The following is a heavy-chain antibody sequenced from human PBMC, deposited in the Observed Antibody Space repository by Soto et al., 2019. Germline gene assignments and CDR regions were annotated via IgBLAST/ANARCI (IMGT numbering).Heavy chain of an antibody. CDR3: ARLKYCSGGSCYDYFDY. CDR2: IYYSGST. V-gene: IGHV4-59*01. D-gene: IGHD2-15*01. J-gene: IGHJ4*02. Sequence: SETLSLTCTVSGGSISSYYWSWIRQPPGKGLEWIGYIYYSGSTNYNPSLKSRVTISVDTSKNQFSLKLSSVTAADTAVYYCARLKYCSGGSCYDYFDYWGQGTLVTVSS. CDR1: GGSISSYY.